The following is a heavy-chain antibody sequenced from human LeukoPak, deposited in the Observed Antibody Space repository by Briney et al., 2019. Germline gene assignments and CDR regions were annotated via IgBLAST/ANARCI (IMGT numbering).Heavy chain of an antibody. CDR3: TRGYYDSSDFEYFHH. Sequence: ASVKVSCKASGHTFTGYYMHWVRQAPGQGLEWMGWINPNSGGTNFAQRFQDRVTMTRDMSISTAYMELSRLRSDDTAIYYCTRGYYDSSDFEYFHHWGQGTLVTVSS. CDR1: GHTFTGYY. J-gene: IGHJ1*01. D-gene: IGHD3-22*01. CDR2: INPNSGGT. V-gene: IGHV1-2*02.